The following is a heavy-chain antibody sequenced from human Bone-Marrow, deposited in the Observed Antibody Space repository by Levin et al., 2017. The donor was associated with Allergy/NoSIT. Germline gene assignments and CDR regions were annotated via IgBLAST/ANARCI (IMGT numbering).Heavy chain of an antibody. D-gene: IGHD3-9*01. V-gene: IGHV4-59*01. J-gene: IGHJ4*02. CDR2: IFHDVRTNSGST. CDR1: GASITSYY. CDR3: ARTFYDSLTRAGYFDY. Sequence: ESLKISCNVSGASITSYYWSWIRQPPGKGLEWIGYIFHDVRTNSGSTRFAPSLKPRVSISVDPSKNQLSMKLSSVTAADTAEYFCARTFYDSLTRAGYFDYGGQGIVVTVAS.